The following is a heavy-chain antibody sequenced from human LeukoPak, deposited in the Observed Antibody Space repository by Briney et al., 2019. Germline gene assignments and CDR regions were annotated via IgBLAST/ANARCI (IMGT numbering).Heavy chain of an antibody. D-gene: IGHD6-19*01. J-gene: IGHJ6*03. V-gene: IGHV3-23*01. CDR3: AKDRSSSGWLGYYYMDV. CDR2: ISGSGGST. CDR1: GFTFSSYG. Sequence: GGSLRLSCAASGFTFSSYGMSWVRQAPGKGLEWVSAISGSGGSTYYADSVKGRFTISRDNSKNTLYLQMNSLRAEDTAVYYCAKDRSSSGWLGYYYMDVWGKGTTVTISS.